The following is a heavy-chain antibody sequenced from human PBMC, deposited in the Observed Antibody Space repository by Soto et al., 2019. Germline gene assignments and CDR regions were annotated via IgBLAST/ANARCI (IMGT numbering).Heavy chain of an antibody. CDR2: IYYSGST. CDR3: ARESRLGELSD. CDR1: GGSISSGDYY. V-gene: IGHV4-30-4*01. J-gene: IGHJ4*02. D-gene: IGHD3-16*02. Sequence: SETLSLTCTVSGGSISSGDYYWSWIRQPPGKGLEWIGCIYYSGSTYYNPSLKSRVTISVDTSKNQFSLKLSSVTAADTAVYYCARESRLGELSDWGQGTLVTVSS.